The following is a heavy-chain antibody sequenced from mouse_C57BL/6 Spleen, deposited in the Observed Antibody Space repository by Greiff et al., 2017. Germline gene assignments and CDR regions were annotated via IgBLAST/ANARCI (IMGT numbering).Heavy chain of an antibody. CDR1: GYTFTDYN. Sequence: EVQLQQSGPELVKPGASVKMSCKASGYTFTDYNMHWVKQSHGKSLEWIGYINPNNGGTSYNQKFKGKATLTVNKSSRTAYMELRSLTSEDSAVYYCARLYYYGSSFDYYAMDYWGQGTSVTVSS. CDR3: ARLYYYGSSFDYYAMDY. J-gene: IGHJ4*01. D-gene: IGHD1-1*01. V-gene: IGHV1-22*01. CDR2: INPNNGGT.